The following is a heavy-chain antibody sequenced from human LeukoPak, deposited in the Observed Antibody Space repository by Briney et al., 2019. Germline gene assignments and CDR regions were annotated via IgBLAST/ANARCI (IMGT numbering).Heavy chain of an antibody. CDR3: ARRYYDFWSGYPTYFDY. CDR2: IKQDGSEK. V-gene: IGHV3-7*03. D-gene: IGHD3-3*01. J-gene: IGHJ4*02. CDR1: GFTFSSYW. Sequence: GGSLRLSCAASGFTFSSYWMSWVRQAPGKGLEWVANIKQDGSEKYYVDSVKGRFTISRDNAKNSLYLQMNSLRAADTAVYYCARRYYDFWSGYPTYFDYWGQGTLVTVSS.